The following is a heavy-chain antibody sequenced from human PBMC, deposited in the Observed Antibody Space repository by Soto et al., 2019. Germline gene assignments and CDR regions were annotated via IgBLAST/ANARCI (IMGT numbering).Heavy chain of an antibody. D-gene: IGHD3-10*01. J-gene: IGHJ4*02. Sequence: TLSLTYAVLGASVSRTGFHWGWIRQPPGQGLEWIGSIYEGETTLYNSSLKSRVTISADTSKNQFSLRLTPVTAADTAVYYCARRGSGHTFDYWGQGTLAHVSS. CDR1: GASVSRTGFH. V-gene: IGHV4-39*01. CDR3: ARRGSGHTFDY. CDR2: IYEGETT.